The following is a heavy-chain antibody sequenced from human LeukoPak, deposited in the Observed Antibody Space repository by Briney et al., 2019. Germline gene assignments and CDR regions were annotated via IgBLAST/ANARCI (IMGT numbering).Heavy chain of an antibody. CDR2: IYYTGST. V-gene: IGHV4-59*08. Sequence: SETLSLTCTVSGGSISNYYWSWIRQPPGRGLEWTGFIYYTGSTNYNPSLKSRVTISVDTSNNQVSLKVTSVTAADAAVYYCARHHGDSYGPYYFDYWGQGTLVTVSS. D-gene: IGHD5-18*01. CDR3: ARHHGDSYGPYYFDY. CDR1: GGSISNYY. J-gene: IGHJ4*02.